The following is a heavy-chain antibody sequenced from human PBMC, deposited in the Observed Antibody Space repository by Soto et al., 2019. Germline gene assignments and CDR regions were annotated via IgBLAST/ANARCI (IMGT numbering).Heavy chain of an antibody. CDR1: GYTLTELS. CDR3: ATGGILTGYYDYFDY. V-gene: IGHV1-24*01. CDR2: FDPEDGET. D-gene: IGHD3-9*01. Sequence: ASVKVSCKVSGYTLTELSMHWVRQAPGKGLEWMGGFDPEDGETIYAQKFQGRVTMTEDTSTDTAYMELSSLRSEDTAVYYCATGGILTGYYDYFDYWGQGTLVTVSS. J-gene: IGHJ4*02.